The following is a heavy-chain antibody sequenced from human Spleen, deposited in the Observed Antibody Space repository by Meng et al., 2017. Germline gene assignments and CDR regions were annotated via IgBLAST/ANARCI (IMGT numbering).Heavy chain of an antibody. V-gene: IGHV1-69*06. CDR1: GGTFSSYA. D-gene: IGHD5-12*01. CDR3: AKGVTEYSGVDY. J-gene: IGHJ4*02. CDR2: TIPLFGTP. Sequence: QVRLVGLGAEVKKPWSSGKVACKVFGGTFSSYAISWVRLAPGQGLEWMGGTIPLFGTPNYAQKFQGRVKITADKSTSTVYVEMSSLTSGDTAVYYCAKGVTEYSGVDYWGQGTLVTVSS.